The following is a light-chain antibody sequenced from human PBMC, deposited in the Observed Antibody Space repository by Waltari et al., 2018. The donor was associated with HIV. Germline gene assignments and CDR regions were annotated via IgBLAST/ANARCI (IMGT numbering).Light chain of an antibody. CDR3: SSYTRSSSLV. Sequence: SALTPPPPLSAPPGPPTTISSSGPISDARASTYVSWYQPHPGKAPTLLIYDVSNRPSGVSNRFSGSESGNTASLTISGLQAEDEADYYCSSYTRSSSLVFGGGTKLTVL. J-gene: IGLJ3*02. CDR2: DVS. V-gene: IGLV2-14*01. CDR1: ISDARASTY.